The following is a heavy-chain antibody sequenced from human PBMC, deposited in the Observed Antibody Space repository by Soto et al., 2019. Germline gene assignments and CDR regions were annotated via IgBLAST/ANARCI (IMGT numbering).Heavy chain of an antibody. D-gene: IGHD4-17*01. Sequence: VQLLASGGGLVQPGGSLRLSCVVSGFTFTNYGVTWVRQAPGKGLQWVSGFSGGSGTTHYRDSVKGRFTISRDDSKSTVYLQMNSLGVVDTGVYYCVKWNRYGAYWGQGTLVTVSS. J-gene: IGHJ4*02. CDR3: VKWNRYGAY. CDR1: GFTFTNYG. CDR2: FSGGSGTT. V-gene: IGHV3-23*01.